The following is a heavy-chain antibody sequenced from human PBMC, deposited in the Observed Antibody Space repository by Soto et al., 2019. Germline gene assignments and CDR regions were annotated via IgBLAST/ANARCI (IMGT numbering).Heavy chain of an antibody. CDR1: GGSISRYY. V-gene: IGHV4-59*01. J-gene: IGHJ4*02. D-gene: IGHD4-17*01. CDR2: IYHSGST. Sequence: PDTLSLTCTVSGGSISRYYWSWIRQPPGKGLEWIGSIYHSGSTNYSPSLKSRVTISVDTSKNQFSLKLSSVTAADTAVYYCARSYGDYVFDYWGQGTLVTVSS. CDR3: ARSYGDYVFDY.